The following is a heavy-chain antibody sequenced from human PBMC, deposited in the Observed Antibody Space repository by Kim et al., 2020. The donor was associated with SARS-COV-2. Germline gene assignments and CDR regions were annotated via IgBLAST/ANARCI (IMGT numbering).Heavy chain of an antibody. D-gene: IGHD2-8*02. CDR3: SSINVLSRRHLYY. CDR2: VFFDGST. CDR1: GGYVTGYY. V-gene: IGHV4-59*02. J-gene: IGHJ4*01. Sequence: SETLSLTCSVSGGYVTGYYWTWIRQPPGKGLEWIGYVFFDGSTSYNPYLRSGVPISLDASQNQVSLQVRSVTAAATAVSYFSSINVLSRRHLYYWG.